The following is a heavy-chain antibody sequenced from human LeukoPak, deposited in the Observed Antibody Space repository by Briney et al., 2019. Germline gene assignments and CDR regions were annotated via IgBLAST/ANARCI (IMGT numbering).Heavy chain of an antibody. D-gene: IGHD3-3*01. CDR1: GCTFTGYY. CDR2: INPNSGGT. Sequence: GASVKVSCKASGCTFTGYYMHWVRQAPGQGLEWMGWINPNSGGTNYAQKFQGRVTMTRDTSISTAYMELSRLRSDDTAVYYCATDYDFWSGSPRGGMDVWGQGTTVTVSS. V-gene: IGHV1-2*02. CDR3: ATDYDFWSGSPRGGMDV. J-gene: IGHJ6*02.